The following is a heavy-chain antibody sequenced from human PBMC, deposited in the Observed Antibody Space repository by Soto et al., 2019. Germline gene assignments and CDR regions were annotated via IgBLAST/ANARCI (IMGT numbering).Heavy chain of an antibody. Sequence: GGSLRLSCAVSGFTFSSYSMNWVRQAPGKGLEWVSSLSSSSGHIYYADSVKGRFTISRDNAKNSLYLQMNSLRAEDTAVYYCVRHWLATREFDYWGQGTLVTVSS. D-gene: IGHD1-26*01. V-gene: IGHV3-21*01. CDR1: GFTFSSYS. CDR2: LSSSSGHI. CDR3: VRHWLATREFDY. J-gene: IGHJ4*02.